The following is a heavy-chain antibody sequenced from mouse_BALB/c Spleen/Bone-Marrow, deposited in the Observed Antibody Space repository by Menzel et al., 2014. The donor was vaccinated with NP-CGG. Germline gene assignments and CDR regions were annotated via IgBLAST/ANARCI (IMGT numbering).Heavy chain of an antibody. CDR3: ARDENVGIYWYFDV. Sequence: EVQRVESGGGLVQPGGSLRLSCETSGFTFTDYYMGWVRQPPGKALEWLGFIRNKAKGYTTDYSASVKGRFTISRDNSQSISYLQMNTLRAEDSATYYCARDENVGIYWYFDVWGAGTTVTVSS. CDR1: GFTFTDYY. CDR2: IRNKAKGYTT. J-gene: IGHJ1*01. V-gene: IGHV7-3*02.